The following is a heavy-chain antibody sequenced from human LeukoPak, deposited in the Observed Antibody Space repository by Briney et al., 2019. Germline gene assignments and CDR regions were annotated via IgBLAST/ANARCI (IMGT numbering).Heavy chain of an antibody. Sequence: PGGSLRLSCTASGFTFGDYAMSWVRQAPGKGPEWVGFIRSKAYGGTTEYAASVKGRFTISRDDSKSIAYLQMNSLKTEDTAVYYCTRALRAYDSSGYFLDYWGQGTLVTVSS. J-gene: IGHJ4*02. CDR2: IRSKAYGGTT. CDR1: GFTFGDYA. D-gene: IGHD3-22*01. CDR3: TRALRAYDSSGYFLDY. V-gene: IGHV3-49*04.